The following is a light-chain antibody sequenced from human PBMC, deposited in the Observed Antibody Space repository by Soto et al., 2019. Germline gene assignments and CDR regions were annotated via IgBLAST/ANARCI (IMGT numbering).Light chain of an antibody. Sequence: QSVLTQPPSVSAAPGQKVTSSCSGSSSNIGNNYVSWYQQFPGTAPKLLIYDNNKRPSGIPDRFSGSKSGTSATLGITGLQTGDEADYYCGTWDSSLSAVVFGGGTKLTAL. CDR2: DNN. V-gene: IGLV1-51*01. J-gene: IGLJ2*01. CDR3: GTWDSSLSAVV. CDR1: SSNIGNNY.